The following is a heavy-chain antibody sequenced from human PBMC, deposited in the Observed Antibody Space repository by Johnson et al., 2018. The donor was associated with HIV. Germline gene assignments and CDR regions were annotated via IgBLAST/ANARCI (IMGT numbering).Heavy chain of an antibody. V-gene: IGHV3-66*01. D-gene: IGHD2/OR15-2a*01. Sequence: VHLVESGGGVVQPGGSLRLSCAASGFTVSSNYMSWVRQAPGKGLEWVSVIYSGGSTYYADSVKGRFTISRDNSKNTLYLQMNSLRAEDTAVYYCAKAFSTFHDAFDIWGQGTMVTVSS. CDR3: AKAFSTFHDAFDI. CDR1: GFTVSSNY. CDR2: IYSGGST. J-gene: IGHJ3*02.